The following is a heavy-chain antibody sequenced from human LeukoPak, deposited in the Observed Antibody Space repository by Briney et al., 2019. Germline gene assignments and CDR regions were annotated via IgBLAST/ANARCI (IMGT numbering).Heavy chain of an antibody. D-gene: IGHD2-15*01. CDR1: GYTFTSYY. Sequence: ASVKVSCKASGYTFTSYYMHWVRQAPGQGLEWMGIINPSGGSTSYAQKFQGRVTMTRDTSTSTVYMELSSLRSDDTAVYYCARQYCSGGSCYKLYYYYGMDVWGQGTTVTVSS. J-gene: IGHJ6*02. CDR3: ARQYCSGGSCYKLYYYYGMDV. CDR2: INPSGGST. V-gene: IGHV1-46*01.